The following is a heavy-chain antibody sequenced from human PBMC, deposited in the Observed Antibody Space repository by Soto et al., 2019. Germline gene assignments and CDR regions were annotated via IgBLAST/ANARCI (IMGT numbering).Heavy chain of an antibody. CDR2: IKSKTDGGTT. D-gene: IGHD3-22*01. CDR1: GFTFSNAW. CDR3: TVRRGSYDSNGYFFDY. J-gene: IGHJ4*02. V-gene: IGHV3-15*01. Sequence: GGSLRLSCAASGFTFSNAWMSWVRQAPGKGLEWVGRIKSKTDGGTTDYAAPVKGRFTISRDDSKNTLYLQMNSLKTEDTAVYYCTVRRGSYDSNGYFFDYWGEGTLVTVYS.